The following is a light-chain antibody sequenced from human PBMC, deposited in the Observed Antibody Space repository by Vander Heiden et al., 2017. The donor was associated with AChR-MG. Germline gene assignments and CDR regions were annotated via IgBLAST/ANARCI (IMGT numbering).Light chain of an antibody. V-gene: IGKV2-28*01. CDR1: QSLLHSNGYNY. J-gene: IGKJ3*01. Sequence: IVMTQSPLSLPVTPGEPASISCRSSQSLLHSNGYNYLDWYLQKPGHSPQLLIYLGSNRASGVPDRFSGSGSGTDFTLKISRVEAEDVGVYYCMQALQTPLFTFGPGTKVDIK. CDR2: LGS. CDR3: MQALQTPLFT.